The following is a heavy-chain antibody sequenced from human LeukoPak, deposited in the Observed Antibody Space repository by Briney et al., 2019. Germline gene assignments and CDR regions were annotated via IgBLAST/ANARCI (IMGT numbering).Heavy chain of an antibody. V-gene: IGHV3-30*18. CDR2: ISCDGSNK. CDR3: AKDRVAGRGDY. D-gene: IGHD6-19*01. Sequence: PGGSLRLSCAASGFTFSSYGMHWVRQAPGKGLEWVAVISCDGSNKYYADSVKGRFTISRDNSKNTLYLQMNSLRAEDTAVYYCAKDRVAGRGDYWGQGTLVTVSS. J-gene: IGHJ4*02. CDR1: GFTFSSYG.